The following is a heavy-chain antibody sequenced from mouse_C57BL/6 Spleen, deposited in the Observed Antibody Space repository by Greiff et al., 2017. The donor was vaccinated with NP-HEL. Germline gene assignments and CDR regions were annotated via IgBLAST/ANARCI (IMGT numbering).Heavy chain of an antibody. D-gene: IGHD1-1*01. V-gene: IGHV1-52*01. CDR1: GYTFTSYW. Sequence: QVQLQQPGAELVRPGSSVKLSCKASGYTFTSYWMHWVKQRPIQGLEWIGNIDPSDSETHYNQKFKDKATLTVDKSSSTAYMQLSSLTSEDSAVDYCARRGVIRDYAMDYWGQGTSVTVSS. J-gene: IGHJ4*01. CDR2: IDPSDSET. CDR3: ARRGVIRDYAMDY.